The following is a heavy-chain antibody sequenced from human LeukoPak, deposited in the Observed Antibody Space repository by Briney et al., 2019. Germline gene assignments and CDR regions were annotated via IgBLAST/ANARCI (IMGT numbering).Heavy chain of an antibody. CDR1: GGSISSYY. Sequence: SETLSLTCTVSGGSISSYYWSWIRQPPGKGLEWIGYIYYSGSTNYNPSLKGRVTISVDTSKNQFSLKLSSVTAADTAVYYCARGARYDILTGYSPHYDYWGQGTLVTVSS. CDR2: IYYSGST. V-gene: IGHV4-59*01. D-gene: IGHD3-9*01. CDR3: ARGARYDILTGYSPHYDY. J-gene: IGHJ4*02.